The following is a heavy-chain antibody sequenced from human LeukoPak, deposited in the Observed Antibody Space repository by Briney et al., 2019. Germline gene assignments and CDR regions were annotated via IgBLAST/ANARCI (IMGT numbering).Heavy chain of an antibody. CDR3: ARDSRSIAAAGVDWFDP. V-gene: IGHV3-11*04. CDR1: GFTFSDYY. CDR2: ISSSGSTI. D-gene: IGHD6-13*01. J-gene: IGHJ5*02. Sequence: PGGSLRLSCAASGFTFSDYYMSWIRQAPGQGLEWVSYISSSGSTIYYADSVKGRFTISRDNAKNSLYLQMNSLRAEDTAVYYCARDSRSIAAAGVDWFDPWGQGTLVTVSS.